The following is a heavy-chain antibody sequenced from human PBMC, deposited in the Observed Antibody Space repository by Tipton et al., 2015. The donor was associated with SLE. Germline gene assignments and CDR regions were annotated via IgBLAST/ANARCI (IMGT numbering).Heavy chain of an antibody. D-gene: IGHD2-8*01. V-gene: IGHV3-48*04. CDR3: ARGVGFCTNGVCYYYFDY. Sequence: QLVQSGGGLVQPGGSLRLSRAAFGFTFSDYNMNWVRQAPGKGLEWVSYIDKSSRTKYYADSVKGRFTISGDNAKNSLYLQMNSLRAEDTAVYYCARGVGFCTNGVCYYYFDYWGQGTLVTVSS. J-gene: IGHJ4*02. CDR2: IDKSSRTK. CDR1: GFTFSDYN.